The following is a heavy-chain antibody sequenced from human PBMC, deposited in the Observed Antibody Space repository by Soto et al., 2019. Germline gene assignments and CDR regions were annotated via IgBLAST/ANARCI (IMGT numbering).Heavy chain of an antibody. CDR3: ARSRHGYYYFDY. CDR2: ISYDGSNK. CDR1: GFTFSNYA. V-gene: IGHV3-30*04. J-gene: IGHJ4*02. D-gene: IGHD6-13*01. Sequence: QVQLVESGGGVVQPGRSLRLSCVVSGFTFSNYAMHWVRQAPGKGLEWVAVISYDGSNKYYEDSVKGRFTISRDNSKNTLYLQMNSLRVEDTAVYYWARSRHGYYYFDYWGQGTLVTVSS.